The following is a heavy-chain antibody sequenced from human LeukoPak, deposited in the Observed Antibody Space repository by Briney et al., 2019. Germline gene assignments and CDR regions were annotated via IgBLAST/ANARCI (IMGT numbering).Heavy chain of an antibody. Sequence: SETLSLTCTVSGCSISSSSYYWGWIRPPPGKGLEWIGSIYYSASTYYNPFLKSRVTISVDPSKNQFSLKLSSMTAADTAVYYCARASSTSCYNYWGQGTLVTVSS. CDR1: GCSISSSSYY. J-gene: IGHJ4*02. CDR2: IYYSAST. V-gene: IGHV4-39*01. D-gene: IGHD2-2*02. CDR3: ARASSTSCYNY.